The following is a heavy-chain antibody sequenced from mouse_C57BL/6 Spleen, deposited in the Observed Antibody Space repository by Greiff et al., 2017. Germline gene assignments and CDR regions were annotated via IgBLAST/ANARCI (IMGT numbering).Heavy chain of an antibody. D-gene: IGHD3-1*01. CDR3: ARDQGLGDWYFDV. J-gene: IGHJ1*03. Sequence: EVKLVESEGGLVQPGSSMKLSCTASGFTFSDYYMAWVRQVPEKGLEWVANINYDGSSTYYLDSLKSRFIISRDNAKNILYLQMSSLKSEDTATYYCARDQGLGDWYFDVWGTGTTVTVSS. V-gene: IGHV5-16*01. CDR1: GFTFSDYY. CDR2: INYDGSST.